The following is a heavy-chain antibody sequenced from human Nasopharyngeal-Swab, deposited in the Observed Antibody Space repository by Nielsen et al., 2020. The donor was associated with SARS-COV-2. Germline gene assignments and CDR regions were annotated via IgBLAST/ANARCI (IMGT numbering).Heavy chain of an antibody. CDR1: AGSFSGYY. J-gene: IGHJ6*03. D-gene: IGHD1-1*01. V-gene: IGHV4-34*01. Sequence: GSLRLSCAAYAGSFSGYYWSWIRQSPGKGLDWVGEINHGGGTNSNPSLKSRVTISIDTSKNQFSLKLTSVTAADTAVYYCARVVRELDLKYYFHYHYMDVWGKGTTVTVSS. CDR3: ARVVRELDLKYYFHYHYMDV. CDR2: INHGGGT.